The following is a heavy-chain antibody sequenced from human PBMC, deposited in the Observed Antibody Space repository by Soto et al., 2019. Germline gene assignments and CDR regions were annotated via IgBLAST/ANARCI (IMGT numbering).Heavy chain of an antibody. D-gene: IGHD4-17*01. CDR3: ARVYGDYLDY. J-gene: IGHJ4*02. CDR1: GGPITNY. V-gene: IGHV4-31*03. CDR2: IYDSGST. Sequence: SETLSLTCTVSGGPITNYWSWIRQHPGKGLEWIGYIYDSGSTYYNPSLKSRVTMSLDTSKNQLSLKLSSVTAADTAVYYCARVYGDYLDYWGQGTLVTVSS.